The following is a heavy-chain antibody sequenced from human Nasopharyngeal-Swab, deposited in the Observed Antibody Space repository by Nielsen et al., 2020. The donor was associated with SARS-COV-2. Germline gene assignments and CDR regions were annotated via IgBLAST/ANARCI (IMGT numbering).Heavy chain of an antibody. CDR3: ASHYGSGSLPLDY. CDR2: IWYDGSNK. CDR1: GFTFSSYG. D-gene: IGHD3-10*01. J-gene: IGHJ4*02. Sequence: GESLKISCAASGFTFSSYGMHWVRQAPGKGLEWVAVIWYDGSNKYYADSVKGRFTIPRDNSKNTLYLQMNSLRAEDTAVYYCASHYGSGSLPLDYWGQGTLVTVSS. V-gene: IGHV3-33*01.